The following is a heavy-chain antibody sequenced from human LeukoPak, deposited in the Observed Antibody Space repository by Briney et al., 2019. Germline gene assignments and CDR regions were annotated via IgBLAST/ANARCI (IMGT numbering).Heavy chain of an antibody. D-gene: IGHD6-13*01. CDR2: FDPEDDEI. J-gene: IGHJ4*02. V-gene: IGHV1-24*01. CDR1: GYTLTKLS. CDR3: AHAMNSSSWYGELDY. Sequence: ASVKVSCKISGYTLTKLSMHWVRQAPGKGLEWMGGFDPEDDEIIYAQKFQGRVTMTEDTSTDTAYMELSSLRSEDTAVYYCAHAMNSSSWYGELDYWGQGTLVTVSS.